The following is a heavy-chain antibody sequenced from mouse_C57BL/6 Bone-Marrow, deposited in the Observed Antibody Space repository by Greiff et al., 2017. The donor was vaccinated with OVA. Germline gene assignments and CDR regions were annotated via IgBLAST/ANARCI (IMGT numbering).Heavy chain of an antibody. V-gene: IGHV7-1*01. CDR3: ARDAPTVGGGYFDV. CDR2: SRNKANDYTT. J-gene: IGHJ1*03. Sequence: VQLKESGGGLVQSGRSLRLSCATSGFTFSDFYMEWVRQAPGKGLEWIAASRNKANDYTTEYSASVKGRFIVSRDTSQSILYLQMNALRAEDTAIYYCARDAPTVGGGYFDVWGTGTTVTVSS. D-gene: IGHD1-1*01. CDR1: GFTFSDFY.